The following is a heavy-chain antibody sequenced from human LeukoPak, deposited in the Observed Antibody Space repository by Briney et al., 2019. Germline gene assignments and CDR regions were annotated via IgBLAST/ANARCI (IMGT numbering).Heavy chain of an antibody. CDR3: ASYAGGY. CDR1: GGSVSSGSYY. J-gene: IGHJ4*02. Sequence: SETLSLTCTVSGGSVSSGSYYWSWIRQPAGKGLEWIGRIYTSGSTNYNPSLKSRVTISVDTSKNQFSLKLSSVTAADTAVYYCASYAGGYWGQGTLVTVSS. CDR2: IYTSGST. D-gene: IGHD3-16*01. V-gene: IGHV4-61*02.